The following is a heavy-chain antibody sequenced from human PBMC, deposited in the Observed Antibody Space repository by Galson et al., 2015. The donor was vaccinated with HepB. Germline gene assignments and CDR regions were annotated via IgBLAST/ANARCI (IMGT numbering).Heavy chain of an antibody. CDR2: IIPIFGTA. CDR3: ARGKGVRWFDP. V-gene: IGHV1-69*05. D-gene: IGHD3-10*01. Sequence: SVKVSCKASGGTFSSYAISWVRQAPGQGLEWMGGIIPIFGTANYAQKFQGRVTMTRNTSISTAYMELSSLRSEDTAVYYCARGKGVRWFDPWGQGTLVTVSS. J-gene: IGHJ5*02. CDR1: GGTFSSYA.